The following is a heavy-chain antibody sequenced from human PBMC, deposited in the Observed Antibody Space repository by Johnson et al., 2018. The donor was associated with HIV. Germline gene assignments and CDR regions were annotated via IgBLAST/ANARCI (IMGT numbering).Heavy chain of an antibody. Sequence: EVQLVESGGGVVRPGGSLRLSCAASGFTVRSNYMSWVRQAPGKGLEWVSLIYSGDTTYYADSVKGRCTISRDNSKNTLYLQMNSLRAEDTAVYYCARMTTTVSHHDAFDIWGQGTMVTVSS. CDR3: ARMTTTVSHHDAFDI. CDR2: IYSGDTT. J-gene: IGHJ3*02. D-gene: IGHD4-17*01. CDR1: GFTVRSNY. V-gene: IGHV3-66*01.